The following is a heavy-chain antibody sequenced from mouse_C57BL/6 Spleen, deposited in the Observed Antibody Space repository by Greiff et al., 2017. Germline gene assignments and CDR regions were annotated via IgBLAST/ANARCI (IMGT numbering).Heavy chain of an antibody. D-gene: IGHD4-1*01. J-gene: IGHJ2*01. CDR3: ARRVIDWDYFDY. Sequence: EVKVVESGGGLVKPGGSLKLSCAASGFTFSDYGMHWVRQAPEKGLEWVAYISSGSSTIYYADTVKGRFTISRDNAKNTLCLQMTSLRSEDTAMYYCARRVIDWDYFDYWGQGTTLTVSS. CDR2: ISSGSSTI. CDR1: GFTFSDYG. V-gene: IGHV5-17*01.